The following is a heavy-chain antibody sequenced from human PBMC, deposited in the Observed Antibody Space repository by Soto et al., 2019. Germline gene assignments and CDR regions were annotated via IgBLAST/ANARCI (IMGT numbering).Heavy chain of an antibody. CDR3: ARTVVVPAAMSGWFDP. Sequence: PSETLSLTXTVSGGSVSSGSYYWSWIRQPPGKGLEWIGYIYYSGSTNYNPSLKSRVTISVDTSKNQFSLKLSSVTAADTAVYYCARTVVVPAAMSGWFDPWGQGTLVTVSS. CDR1: GGSVSSGSYY. D-gene: IGHD2-2*01. V-gene: IGHV4-61*01. CDR2: IYYSGST. J-gene: IGHJ5*02.